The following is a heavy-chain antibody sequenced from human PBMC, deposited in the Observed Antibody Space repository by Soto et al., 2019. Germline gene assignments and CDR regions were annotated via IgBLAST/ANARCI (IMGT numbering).Heavy chain of an antibody. V-gene: IGHV3-15*01. D-gene: IGHD4-17*01. J-gene: IGHJ4*02. CDR1: GFTFSNAW. CDR2: IKSKTDGGTT. Sequence: EVQLVESGGGLVKPGGSLRLSCAASGFTFSNAWMSWVRQAPGKGLEWVGRIKSKTDGGTTDYAAPVKGRFTISRDASKNTLYLQMNSLKTEDTAVYYCTTHDYGDYVLSFWGQGTLYTISS. CDR3: TTHDYGDYVLSF.